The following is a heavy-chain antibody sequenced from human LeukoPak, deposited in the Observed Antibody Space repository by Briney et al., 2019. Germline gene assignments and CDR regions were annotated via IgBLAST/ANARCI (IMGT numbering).Heavy chain of an antibody. CDR2: LSASGGAT. CDR3: AKELSTVTTIDY. CDR1: GFTFRSYA. J-gene: IGHJ4*02. V-gene: IGHV3-23*01. Sequence: GGSLRLSCAASGFTFRSYAMSWVRQAPGKGLEWVSTLSASGGATYYADSVKGRFTISRDNSKNTLYLQMTSLRAEDTAVYYCAKELSTVTTIDYWGQGTLVTVSS. D-gene: IGHD4-17*01.